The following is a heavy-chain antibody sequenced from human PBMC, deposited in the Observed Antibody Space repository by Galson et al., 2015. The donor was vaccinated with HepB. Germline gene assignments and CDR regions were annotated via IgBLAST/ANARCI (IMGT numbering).Heavy chain of an antibody. Sequence: QSGAEVKKPGESLKISCKGSGYSFTSHWIGWVRQMPGKGLQCMGIIYPGDSEIRYSPSFQGQVTISADKSIITAYLHWTSLKASNTAMYYCARLGNEHYHYYGMDVGGRGTTVTVS. CDR1: GYSFTSHW. D-gene: IGHD7-27*01. CDR2: IYPGDSEI. J-gene: IGHJ6*02. V-gene: IGHV5-51*01. CDR3: ARLGNEHYHYYGMDV.